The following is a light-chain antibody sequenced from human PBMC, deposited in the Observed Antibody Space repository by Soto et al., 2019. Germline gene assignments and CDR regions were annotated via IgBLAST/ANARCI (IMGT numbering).Light chain of an antibody. Sequence: ETVMTQSPATLSVSPGERATLSCRASQSININLAWYQQKPGQAPRLLIYGESVRATGIPARFSGTGSGTEFTLTISSLQSEDVALDKGQKHNNWLYTLGPGSPVEIK. CDR1: QSININ. CDR2: GES. CDR3: QKHNNWLYT. J-gene: IGKJ1*01. V-gene: IGKV3-15*01.